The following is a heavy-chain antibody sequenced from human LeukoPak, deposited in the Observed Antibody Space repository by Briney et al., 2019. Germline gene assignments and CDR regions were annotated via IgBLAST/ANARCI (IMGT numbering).Heavy chain of an antibody. CDR2: VGTEGVSA. D-gene: IGHD2-2*01. CDR3: VRGGCTTSTCYDY. Sequence: PGGSLRLSCAASGFSFTSFAMHWVRQAPGKGLEYVSAVGTEGVSAYYANSVKGRFTISRDNSKNTLYLEVDSLRPEDTAVYYCVRGGCTTSTCYDYWGQGTLVTVSS. CDR1: GFSFTSFA. J-gene: IGHJ4*02. V-gene: IGHV3-64*01.